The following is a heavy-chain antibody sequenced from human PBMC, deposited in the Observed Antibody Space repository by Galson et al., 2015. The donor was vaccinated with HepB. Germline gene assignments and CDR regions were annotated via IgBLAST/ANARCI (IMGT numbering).Heavy chain of an antibody. J-gene: IGHJ6*02. D-gene: IGHD6-19*01. CDR3: ARVVAGTGGNYYGMDV. CDR2: INAGNGNT. V-gene: IGHV1-3*01. Sequence: SVKVSCKASGYTFTSYAMHWVRQAPGQRLEWMGWINAGNGNTKYSQKFQGRVTITRDTSASTAYMGLSSLRSEDTAVYYCARVVAGTGGNYYGMDVWGQGTTVTVSS. CDR1: GYTFTSYA.